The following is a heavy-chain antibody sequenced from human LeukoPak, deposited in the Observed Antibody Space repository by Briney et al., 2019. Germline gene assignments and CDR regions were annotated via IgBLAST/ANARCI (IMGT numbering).Heavy chain of an antibody. CDR2: ISSSSSYI. J-gene: IGHJ4*02. V-gene: IGHV3-21*01. CDR1: GFTFSSYS. Sequence: PGGSLRLSCAASGFTFSSYSMSWVRQAPGKGLEWVSSISSSSSYIYYADSVKGRFTISRDNAKNSLYLQMNSLRAEDTAVYYCARDGVLQRLFDYWGQGTLVTVSS. CDR3: ARDGVLQRLFDY. D-gene: IGHD6-25*01.